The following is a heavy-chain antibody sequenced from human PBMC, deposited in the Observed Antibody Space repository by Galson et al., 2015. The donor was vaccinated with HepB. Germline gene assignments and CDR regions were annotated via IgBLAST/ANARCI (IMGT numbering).Heavy chain of an antibody. V-gene: IGHV4-59*01. CDR1: GGSISGYF. Sequence: SETLSLTCIVSGGSISGYFWSWIRQSPGQGLEWIGYIYYSGSTTYNPSLKSRVTISVDTSKNQFSLKLTSVTAADTAVYYCARSYCSGGSCYYYFDYWGQGTLVTVSS. D-gene: IGHD2-15*01. J-gene: IGHJ4*02. CDR2: IYYSGST. CDR3: ARSYCSGGSCYYYFDY.